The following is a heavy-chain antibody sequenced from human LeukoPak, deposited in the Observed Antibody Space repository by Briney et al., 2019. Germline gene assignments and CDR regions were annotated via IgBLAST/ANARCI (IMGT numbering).Heavy chain of an antibody. J-gene: IGHJ4*02. V-gene: IGHV3-21*01. Sequence: GGSLRLSCAASGFTFSSYSMNWVRQAPGKGLEWVSSISSSSSYIYYADSVKGRFTISRDNAKNSLYLQMNSLRAEDTAVYYCARGLGGQVVVTAPDYWGQGTLVTVSS. CDR1: GFTFSSYS. CDR2: ISSSSSYI. CDR3: ARGLGGQVVVTAPDY. D-gene: IGHD2-21*02.